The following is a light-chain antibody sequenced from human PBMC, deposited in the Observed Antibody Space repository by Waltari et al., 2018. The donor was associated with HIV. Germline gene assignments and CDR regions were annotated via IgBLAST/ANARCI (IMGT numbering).Light chain of an antibody. V-gene: IGLV2-14*01. CDR1: SSDLGYYDY. J-gene: IGLJ2*01. CDR3: SSYTRRGTVV. Sequence: QSALTQPASVSGSPGQSIVLPCTGSSSDLGYYDYVSWSQQYPGQAPKALIYEVTSRPSGTSSRFSGSKSATTAFLAISKLQTDDEADYFCSSYTRRGTVVFGGGTRLTVL. CDR2: EVT.